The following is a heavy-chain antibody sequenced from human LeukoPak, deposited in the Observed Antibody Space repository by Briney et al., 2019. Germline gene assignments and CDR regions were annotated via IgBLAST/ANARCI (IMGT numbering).Heavy chain of an antibody. CDR1: GFTFSSYG. CDR2: ISSSSSYI. J-gene: IGHJ4*02. Sequence: PGGSLRLSCAASGFTFSSYGMHWVRQAPGKGLEWVSSISSSSSYIYYADSVKGRFTISRDNAKNSLYLQMNSLRAEDTAVYYCARVQWLGPFDYWGQGTLVTVSS. CDR3: ARVQWLGPFDY. V-gene: IGHV3-21*01. D-gene: IGHD6-19*01.